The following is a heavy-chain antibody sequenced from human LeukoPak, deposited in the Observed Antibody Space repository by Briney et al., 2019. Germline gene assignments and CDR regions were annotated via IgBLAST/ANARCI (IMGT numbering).Heavy chain of an antibody. CDR3: ARVARDYYLWSDPIETFYFDS. CDR1: GFTFSSYS. Sequence: GGSLRLSCAASGFTFSSYSMNWVRQAPGKGLEWVSYISSSSSTIYYADSVKGRFTISRDNAKNSLYLQMNSLRAEDTAIYYCARVARDYYLWSDPIETFYFDSWGQGTLVTVSS. J-gene: IGHJ4*02. CDR2: ISSSSSTI. D-gene: IGHD3-3*01. V-gene: IGHV3-48*01.